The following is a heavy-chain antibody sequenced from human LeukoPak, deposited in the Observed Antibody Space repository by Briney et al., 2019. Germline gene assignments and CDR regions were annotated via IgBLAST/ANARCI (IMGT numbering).Heavy chain of an antibody. D-gene: IGHD6-19*01. CDR3: ARVGRWLVPHAFDI. V-gene: IGHV3-53*01. J-gene: IGHJ3*02. Sequence: GGSLRLSCAASGFTVSSNNMSWVRQAPGKGLEWVSVIYSGGSTYCADSVKGRFTSSRDNSKNTLYLQMNSLRAEDTAVYYWARVGRWLVPHAFDIWGQGTMVTVSS. CDR1: GFTVSSNN. CDR2: IYSGGST.